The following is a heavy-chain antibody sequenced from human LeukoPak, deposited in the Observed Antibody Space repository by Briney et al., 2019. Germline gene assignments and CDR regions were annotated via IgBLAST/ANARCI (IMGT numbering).Heavy chain of an antibody. V-gene: IGHV1-18*01. CDR3: ARDEGTYYYDSSGYFDY. D-gene: IGHD3-22*01. J-gene: IGHJ4*02. Sequence: ASVKVSCKASGYTFRSYDITWVRQAPGQGLEWMGWISPNNGNTNYAQKLQGRVTMTTDTSTSTAYMELRSLRSDDTAVYYCARDEGTYYYDSSGYFDYWGQGTLVTVSS. CDR1: GYTFRSYD. CDR2: ISPNNGNT.